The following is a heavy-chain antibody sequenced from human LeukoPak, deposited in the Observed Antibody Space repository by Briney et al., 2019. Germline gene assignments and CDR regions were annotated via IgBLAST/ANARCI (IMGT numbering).Heavy chain of an antibody. V-gene: IGHV3-48*02. CDR1: GFSFSAYS. CDR2: ISGSSSTI. J-gene: IGHJ4*02. D-gene: IGHD1-26*01. Sequence: GGSLRLSCAASGFSFSAYSMNWVRQAPGRGLEWVSYISGSSSTIYYADSVKGRFTISRDNAQSSLFLQMNSLTDDDTAVYYRAISGSYSILYDYWGQGTRVTVSS. CDR3: AISGSYSILYDY.